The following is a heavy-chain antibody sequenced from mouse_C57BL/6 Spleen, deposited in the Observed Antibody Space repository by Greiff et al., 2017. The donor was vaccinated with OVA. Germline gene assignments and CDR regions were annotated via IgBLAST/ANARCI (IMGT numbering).Heavy chain of an antibody. CDR1: GFTFTDYY. J-gene: IGHJ2*01. D-gene: IGHD1-1*01. CDR3: ARSSTVKYYFDY. CDR2: IRNKANGYTT. V-gene: IGHV7-3*01. Sequence: DVKLVESGGGLVQPGGSLSLSCAASGFTFTDYYMSWVRQPPGKALEWLGFIRNKANGYTTEYSASVKGRFTISRDNSQSILYLQMNALRAEDSATYYCARSSTVKYYFDYWGQGTTLTVSS.